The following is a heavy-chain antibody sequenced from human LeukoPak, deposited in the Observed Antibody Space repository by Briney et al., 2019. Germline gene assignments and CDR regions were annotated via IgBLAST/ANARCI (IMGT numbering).Heavy chain of an antibody. D-gene: IGHD4-17*01. Sequence: SETLSLTCTVSGGSISSGGYYWSWIRQPPGKGLEWIGYIYHSGSTYYNPSLKSRVTISVDRSKNQFSLKLSSVTAADTAVYYCARVDGDYGEGAFDIWGQGTMVTVSS. CDR1: GGSISSGGYY. CDR2: IYHSGST. CDR3: ARVDGDYGEGAFDI. V-gene: IGHV4-30-2*01. J-gene: IGHJ3*02.